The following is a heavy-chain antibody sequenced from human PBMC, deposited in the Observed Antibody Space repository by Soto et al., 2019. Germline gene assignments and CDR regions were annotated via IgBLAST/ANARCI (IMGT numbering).Heavy chain of an antibody. CDR1: GDSLSSYS. J-gene: IGHJ4*02. CDR2: VYPSGHT. Sequence: SSATLSLTCAVSGDSLSSYSWNWIRQTAGRRLEWIGRVYPSGHTQYRSSFETRVTVSVDMSTNQFFLELRSVTAADTAVYYCARESGENWSYEAYWGQGXQVTVYS. D-gene: IGHD1-7*01. CDR3: ARESGENWSYEAY. V-gene: IGHV4-4*07.